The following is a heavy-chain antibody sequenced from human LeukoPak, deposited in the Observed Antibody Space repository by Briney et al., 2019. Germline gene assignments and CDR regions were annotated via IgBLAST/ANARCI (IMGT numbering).Heavy chain of an antibody. CDR3: ARGARVAGTSAYFDY. CDR1: GGSISSSS. Sequence: ETLSLTCTVSGGSISSSSFYWGWIRQPPGKGLEWVSSISSSSSYIYYADSVKGRFTISRDNAKNSLYLQMNSLRAEDTAVYYCARGARVAGTSAYFDYWGQGTLVTVSS. D-gene: IGHD6-19*01. V-gene: IGHV3-21*01. J-gene: IGHJ4*02. CDR2: ISSSSSYI.